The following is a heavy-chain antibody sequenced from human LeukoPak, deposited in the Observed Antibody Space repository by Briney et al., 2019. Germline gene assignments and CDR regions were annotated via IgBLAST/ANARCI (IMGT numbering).Heavy chain of an antibody. Sequence: GGSLRLSCAASGFSFSYYWMHWVRQGSGKGPVWVSRIIGDGTRTDYADSVKGRFTISRDNAKSTLYLQMNSLTVEDTAVYYCARESLVGAFDYWGQGTLVTVSS. J-gene: IGHJ4*02. CDR2: IIGDGTRT. CDR1: GFSFSYYW. CDR3: ARESLVGAFDY. D-gene: IGHD1-26*01. V-gene: IGHV3-74*01.